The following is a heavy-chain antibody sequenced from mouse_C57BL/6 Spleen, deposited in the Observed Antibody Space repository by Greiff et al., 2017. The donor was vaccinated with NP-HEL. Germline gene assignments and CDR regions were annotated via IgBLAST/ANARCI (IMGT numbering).Heavy chain of an antibody. V-gene: IGHV1-81*01. Sequence: VQLQQSGAELARPGASVKLSCKASGYTFTSYGISWVKQRTGQGLEWIGEIYPRSGNTYYNEKFKGKATLTADKSSSTAYMELRSLTSEDSAVYFCARMNYYGSLYYFDYWGQGTTRTVSS. CDR2: IYPRSGNT. D-gene: IGHD1-1*01. CDR3: ARMNYYGSLYYFDY. J-gene: IGHJ2*01. CDR1: GYTFTSYG.